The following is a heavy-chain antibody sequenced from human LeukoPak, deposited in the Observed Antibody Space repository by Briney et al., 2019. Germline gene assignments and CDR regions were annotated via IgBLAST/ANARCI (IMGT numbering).Heavy chain of an antibody. Sequence: AGGSLRLSCAASGFTFSSYGMHWDRQAPGKGLEWVAVIWYDGSNKYYADSVKGRFTISRDNSKNTLYLQMNSLRAEDTAVYYCAREGVSRGYSYGYGYWGQGTLVTVSS. D-gene: IGHD5-18*01. CDR1: GFTFSSYG. J-gene: IGHJ4*02. CDR2: IWYDGSNK. V-gene: IGHV3-33*01. CDR3: AREGVSRGYSYGYGY.